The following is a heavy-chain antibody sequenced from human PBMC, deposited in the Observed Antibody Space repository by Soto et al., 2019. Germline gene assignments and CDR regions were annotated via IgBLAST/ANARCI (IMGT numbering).Heavy chain of an antibody. CDR3: WANPSPRSSIAAAGTPVDY. Sequence: GGSLRLSCAASGFTFSSYGMHWVRQAPGKGLEWVAVIWYDGSNKYYADSVKGRFTISRDNSKNTLYLQMNSLRAEDTAVYYCWANPSPRSSIAAAGTPVDYWGQGTLVTVSS. J-gene: IGHJ4*02. CDR2: IWYDGSNK. D-gene: IGHD6-13*01. V-gene: IGHV3-33*01. CDR1: GFTFSSYG.